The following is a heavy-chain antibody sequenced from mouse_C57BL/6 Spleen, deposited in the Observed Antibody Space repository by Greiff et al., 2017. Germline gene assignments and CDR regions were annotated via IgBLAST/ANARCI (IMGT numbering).Heavy chain of an antibody. D-gene: IGHD1-1*01. J-gene: IGHJ2*01. Sequence: VQLQQSGPGLVKPSQSLSLTCSVTGYSITSGYYWNWIRQFPGNKLEWMGYISYDGSNNYNPSLKNRISITRDTSKNQFLLKLNSVTTEDTATYYCARGGGYYYGSSLDYWGQGTTLTVSS. V-gene: IGHV3-6*01. CDR1: GYSITSGYY. CDR3: ARGGGYYYGSSLDY. CDR2: ISYDGSN.